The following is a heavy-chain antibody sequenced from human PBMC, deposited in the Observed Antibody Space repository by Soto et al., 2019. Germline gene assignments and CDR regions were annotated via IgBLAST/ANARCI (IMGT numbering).Heavy chain of an antibody. D-gene: IGHD3-10*01. J-gene: IGHJ5*02. Sequence: PSETLSLTCTVSGGSISSGGYYWSWIRQHPGKGLEWIGYIYYSGSTYYNPSLKSRVAISVDTSKNQSSLKLSSVTAADTAVYYCARDQVFDVVGTNWFDPWGQGTLVTVSS. CDR3: ARDQVFDVVGTNWFDP. CDR1: GGSISSGGYY. V-gene: IGHV4-31*03. CDR2: IYYSGST.